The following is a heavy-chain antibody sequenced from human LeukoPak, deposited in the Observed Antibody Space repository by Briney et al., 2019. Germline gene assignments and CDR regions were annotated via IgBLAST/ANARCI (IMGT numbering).Heavy chain of an antibody. J-gene: IGHJ4*02. CDR1: GFTFSSYW. Sequence: GGSLRLSCAASGFTFSSYWMHWVRQVPGKGLVWVSRINSDASSTNYADSVKGRFTISRDNAKNTLYLQMNSLRAEDTAVYYCARTHSSSGWSRWDYWGQGTLVTVSS. CDR3: ARTHSSSGWSRWDY. V-gene: IGHV3-74*01. CDR2: INSDASST. D-gene: IGHD6-19*01.